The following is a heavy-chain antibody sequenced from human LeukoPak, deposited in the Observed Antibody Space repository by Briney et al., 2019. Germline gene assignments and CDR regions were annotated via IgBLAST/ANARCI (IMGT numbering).Heavy chain of an antibody. CDR3: XXXTQXGIAARPSPFDY. CDR1: GGSFSGYY. Sequence: SETLSLTCAVYGGSFSGYYWSWIRQPPGKGLEWIGEINHSGSTNYNPSLKSRVTISVDTSKNQFSLKLSSVTAADTAVYYCXXXTQXGIAARPSPFDYWGQGTLVTVSS. V-gene: IGHV4-34*01. J-gene: IGHJ4*02. D-gene: IGHD6-6*01. CDR2: INHSGST.